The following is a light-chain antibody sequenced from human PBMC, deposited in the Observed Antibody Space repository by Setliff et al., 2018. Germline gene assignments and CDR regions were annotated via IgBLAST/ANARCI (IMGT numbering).Light chain of an antibody. V-gene: IGLV2-14*03. CDR3: SAYTSSSTYV. J-gene: IGLJ1*01. Sequence: QSALTQPASVSRSPGQSITISCSGTSSDVGAYDLVSWYKQHPGKAPKLIISDVSNRPSGVSNRFSGSKSGNTASLTISGLQAEDEADYYCSAYTSSSTYVFGTGTKVTVL. CDR2: DVS. CDR1: SSDVGAYDL.